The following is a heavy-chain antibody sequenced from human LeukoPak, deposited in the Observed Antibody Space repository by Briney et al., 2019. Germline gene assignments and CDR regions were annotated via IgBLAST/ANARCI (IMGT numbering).Heavy chain of an antibody. D-gene: IGHD6-19*01. J-gene: IGHJ4*02. CDR2: IYYSGST. Sequence: PSETLSLTCTVSGVSISSYYWSWIRQPPGKGLEWIGYIYYSGSTNYNPSLKSRVTISVDTSKNQFSLKLSSVTAADTAVYYCARYHSSGWYFDYWGQGTLVTVSS. V-gene: IGHV4-59*01. CDR3: ARYHSSGWYFDY. CDR1: GVSISSYY.